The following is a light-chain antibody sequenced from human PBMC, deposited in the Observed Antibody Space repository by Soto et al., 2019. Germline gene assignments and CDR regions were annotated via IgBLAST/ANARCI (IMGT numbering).Light chain of an antibody. CDR2: DTS. V-gene: IGKV3D-20*02. CDR1: QSVGGSS. Sequence: PGERATVSCRASQSVGGSSLAWYQQRPGQAPRLLIYDTSKRATGIPDRFSGSGSGTDFTLTISRLEPEDFAVYYCQQYNDWPPWTFGQGTKVDIK. CDR3: QQYNDWPPWT. J-gene: IGKJ1*01.